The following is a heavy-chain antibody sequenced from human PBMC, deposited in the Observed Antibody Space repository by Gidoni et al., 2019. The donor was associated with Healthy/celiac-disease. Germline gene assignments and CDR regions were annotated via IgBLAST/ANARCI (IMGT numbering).Heavy chain of an antibody. V-gene: IGHV4-38-2*02. CDR3: ARVRDFWRDCYFDY. CDR1: GYSISSGSD. J-gene: IGHJ4*02. CDR2: IYHSGST. Sequence: QVQLQESGPGLVKPPETLSITCTVSGYSISSGSDWGWIGQPPGKGLEWIGSIYHSGSTYYNPSLQSRVTISLATSKAQIPLILSSVTAADTAVYYCARVRDFWRDCYFDYWGQGTLVTVSS. D-gene: IGHD3-3*01.